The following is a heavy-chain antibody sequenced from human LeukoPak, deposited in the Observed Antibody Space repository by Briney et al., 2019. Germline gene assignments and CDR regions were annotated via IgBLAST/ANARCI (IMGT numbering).Heavy chain of an antibody. V-gene: IGHV3-23*01. D-gene: IGHD6-13*01. CDR2: ISGSGGGT. Sequence: GGSLRLSCAASGFTFSNYAMSWVRQAPGKGLEWVSVISGSGGGTYYADSVKGRFTVSRDNSKNTLYLQMNSLRAEDTAVYYCAKDLTGTEVYWGQGTLVTVSS. J-gene: IGHJ4*02. CDR3: AKDLTGTEVY. CDR1: GFTFSNYA.